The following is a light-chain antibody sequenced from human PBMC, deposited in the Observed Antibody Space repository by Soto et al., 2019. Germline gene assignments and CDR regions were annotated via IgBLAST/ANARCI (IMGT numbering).Light chain of an antibody. CDR3: SSYTSSRV. Sequence: QSVLTQPASVSGSPGQSITISCTGTSSDVGGYNYVSWYQQHPGKAPKLMIYDVSNRPSGVSNRFSGSKSGNTASLTISGLQAEDEADSYCSSYTSSRVFGGGTQLTVL. V-gene: IGLV2-14*01. CDR1: SSDVGGYNY. J-gene: IGLJ7*01. CDR2: DVS.